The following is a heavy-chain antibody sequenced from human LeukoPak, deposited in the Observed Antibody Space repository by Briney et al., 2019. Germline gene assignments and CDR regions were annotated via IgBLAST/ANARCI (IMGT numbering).Heavy chain of an antibody. CDR2: ISSSSSYI. Sequence: GGSLRLSCAASGFTFSSYSMNWVRQAPGKGLEWVSSISSSSSYIYCADSVKGRFTISRDNAKKSLYLQMNSLRAEDTAVYYCARDQHPPSDFWSGYYIYWGQGTLVTVSS. V-gene: IGHV3-21*01. J-gene: IGHJ4*02. CDR1: GFTFSSYS. CDR3: ARDQHPPSDFWSGYYIY. D-gene: IGHD3-3*01.